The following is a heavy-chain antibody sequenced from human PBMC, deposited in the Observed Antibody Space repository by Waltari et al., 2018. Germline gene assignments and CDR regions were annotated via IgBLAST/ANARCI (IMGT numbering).Heavy chain of an antibody. CDR1: GGSISSGGYY. CDR2: IYYSGST. CDR3: AREEEKAGNVDY. V-gene: IGHV4-31*03. D-gene: IGHD1-1*01. Sequence: QVQLQESGPGLVKPSQTLSLTCTVSGGSISSGGYYWSWIRQHPGKGLEWIGYIYYSGSTYHNPSLKSRVTISVDTSKNRFSLKLSSVTAADTAVYYCAREEEKAGNVDYWGQGTLVTVSS. J-gene: IGHJ4*02.